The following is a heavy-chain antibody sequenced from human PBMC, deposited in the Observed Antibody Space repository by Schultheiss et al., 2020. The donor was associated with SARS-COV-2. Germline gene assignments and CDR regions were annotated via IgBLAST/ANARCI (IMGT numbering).Heavy chain of an antibody. CDR3: ARVGLQWLVRNGLDY. CDR2: ISAYNGNT. J-gene: IGHJ4*02. CDR1: GYTFTGYY. D-gene: IGHD6-19*01. V-gene: IGHV1-18*04. Sequence: DSVKVSCKASGYTFTGYYMHWVRQAPGQGLEWMGWISAYNGNTNYAQKLQGRVTMTTDTSTSTAYMELRSLRSDDTAVYYCARVGLQWLVRNGLDYWGQGTLVTVAS.